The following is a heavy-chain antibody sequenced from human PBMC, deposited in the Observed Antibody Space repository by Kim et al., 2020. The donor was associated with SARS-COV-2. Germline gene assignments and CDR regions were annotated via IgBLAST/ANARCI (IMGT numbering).Heavy chain of an antibody. CDR3: ARWSPAADFDY. CDR2: T. J-gene: IGHJ4*02. D-gene: IGHD2-2*01. Sequence: TNYNPALKSRVTISVDTSKNQFSLKLSSVTAADTAVYYCARWSPAADFDYWGQGTLVTVSS. V-gene: IGHV4-34*01.